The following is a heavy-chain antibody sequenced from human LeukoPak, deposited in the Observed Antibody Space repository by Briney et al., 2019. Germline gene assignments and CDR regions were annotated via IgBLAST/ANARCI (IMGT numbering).Heavy chain of an antibody. CDR1: GYIFTSYW. CDR3: ARRTTISCYAVDP. J-gene: IGHJ5*02. Sequence: GESLKISCKASGYIFTSYWIGWVRQMPGKGLEWMAIIYPGDSDTRYSPSFQGQVIISADKSINTAYLQWSSLKASDTAMYYCARRTTISCYAVDPWGQETLVTVSS. V-gene: IGHV5-51*01. D-gene: IGHD2-2*01. CDR2: IYPGDSDT.